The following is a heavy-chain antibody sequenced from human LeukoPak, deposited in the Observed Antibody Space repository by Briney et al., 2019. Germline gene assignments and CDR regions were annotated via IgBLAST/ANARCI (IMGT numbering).Heavy chain of an antibody. J-gene: IGHJ4*02. V-gene: IGHV1-2*02. CDR2: IGPHSTFT. D-gene: IGHD2/OR15-2a*01. CDR1: GFTFTDYY. Sequence: ASMKVSCTASGFTFTDYYMRWVRQAPGQGLEWMGYIGPHSTFTSSPQEFQGRVTMTRDASMSTAYMELTRLTSDDTAVYYCMREGEGPLSKDFDYWGQGTLVTVSS. CDR3: MREGEGPLSKDFDY.